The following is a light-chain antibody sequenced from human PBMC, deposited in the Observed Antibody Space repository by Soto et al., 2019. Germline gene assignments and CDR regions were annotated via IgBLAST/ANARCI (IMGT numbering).Light chain of an antibody. J-gene: IGKJ4*01. CDR2: GAF. Sequence: EIVMTQSPATLSVSPGETATLSCRASQSVAFHLAWNQQKPGQGPRLLIYGAFTRATGIPARFSGSGSGTEFTPTISSLQSEDFAVFYCQQYKKWPPLTFGGGIKVEIK. V-gene: IGKV3-15*01. CDR1: QSVAFH. CDR3: QQYKKWPPLT.